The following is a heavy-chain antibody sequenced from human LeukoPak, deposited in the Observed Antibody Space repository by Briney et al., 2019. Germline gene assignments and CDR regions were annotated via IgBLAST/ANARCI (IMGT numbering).Heavy chain of an antibody. CDR3: ARGGRIAAAVGLPGAYYYYGMDV. CDR2: ISSSGSTI. J-gene: IGHJ6*02. D-gene: IGHD6-13*01. Sequence: PGGSLRLSCAASGFTFSDYYMSWIRQAPGKGLEWVSYISSSGSTIYYADSVKGRFTISRDNAKNSLYLQMNSLRAEDTAVYYCARGGRIAAAVGLPGAYYYYGMDVWGQGTTVTVSS. V-gene: IGHV3-11*01. CDR1: GFTFSDYY.